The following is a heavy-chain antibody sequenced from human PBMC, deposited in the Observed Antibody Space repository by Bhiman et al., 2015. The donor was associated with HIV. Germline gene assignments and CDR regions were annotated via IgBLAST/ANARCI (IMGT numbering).Heavy chain of an antibody. J-gene: IGHJ4*02. Sequence: EVQLVESGGGLVQPGRSLRLSCAASGFTFDDYAMHWVRQAPGKGLEWVSGISWNSGSIGYADSVKGRFAISRDNSKNTLYLQMNSLRPEDTAIYYCARARQTTWGIFDYWGQGTLVAVSS. CDR1: GFTFDDYA. D-gene: IGHD1/OR15-1a*01. CDR3: ARARQTTWGIFDY. V-gene: IGHV3-9*01. CDR2: ISWNSGSI.